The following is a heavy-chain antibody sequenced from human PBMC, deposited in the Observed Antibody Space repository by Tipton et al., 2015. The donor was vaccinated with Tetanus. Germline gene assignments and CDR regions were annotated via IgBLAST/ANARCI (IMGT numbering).Heavy chain of an antibody. V-gene: IGHV6-1*01. CDR2: TYFRSKWFT. Sequence: LVKPTQTLSLTCAISGDRVSSNSVAWNWIRQSPSRGLEWLGRTYFRSKWFTDFAPSVKSRITIEPDTSKNQFFLQLHSVTPDDTAFYFCARGGGGPPFDSWGQGTLVTVSS. CDR1: GDRVSSNSVA. CDR3: ARGGGGPPFDS. J-gene: IGHJ4*02. D-gene: IGHD3-16*01.